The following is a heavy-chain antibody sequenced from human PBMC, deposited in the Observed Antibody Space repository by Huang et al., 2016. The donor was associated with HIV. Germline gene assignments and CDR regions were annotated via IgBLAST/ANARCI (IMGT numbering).Heavy chain of an antibody. D-gene: IGHD2-8*02. CDR3: ARYYCTGGNCYSDY. Sequence: QVQLVQSGSELKKPGASVKVSCKPSGYALTNYGLNWVRQAPGQGLEWMGWINTDSGNPMYAQGFTGRFVFSLDTSVSTAYLQSRSLKADDTAIYYCARYYCTGGNCYSDYWGQGTLVTVSS. CDR2: INTDSGNP. J-gene: IGHJ4*02. CDR1: GYALTNYG. V-gene: IGHV7-4-1*02.